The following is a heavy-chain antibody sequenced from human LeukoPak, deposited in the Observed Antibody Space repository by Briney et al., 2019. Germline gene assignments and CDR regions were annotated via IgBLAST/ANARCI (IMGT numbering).Heavy chain of an antibody. CDR3: ATYYSDSSAYVHYLDS. D-gene: IGHD3-22*01. V-gene: IGHV4-59*03. Sequence: SETLSLTCTVSGGSISGYYWSWIRQPLEKGLEWIGYVHYSGSTNYNPSLKSRVIISVDTSKNQFSLKLSSVTAADTAVYYCATYYSDSSAYVHYLDSWGQGTLVTVSS. J-gene: IGHJ4*02. CDR1: GGSISGYY. CDR2: VHYSGST.